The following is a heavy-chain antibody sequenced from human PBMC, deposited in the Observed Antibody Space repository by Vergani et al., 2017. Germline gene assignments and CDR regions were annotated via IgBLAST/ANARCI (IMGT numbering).Heavy chain of an antibody. D-gene: IGHD2-2*01. J-gene: IGHJ5*02. CDR3: ARSAPYGSSTGCPGSRRNWFDP. CDR1: GYTFTSYY. Sequence: QVQLVQSGAEVKKPGASVKASCKASGYTFTSYYMHWVRQAPGQGLEWMGIINPSGGSTSYAQKFQGRVTMTRDTSTSTVYMELSSLRSEDTAVYYCARSAPYGSSTGCPGSRRNWFDPWGQGTLVTVSS. V-gene: IGHV1-46*03. CDR2: INPSGGST.